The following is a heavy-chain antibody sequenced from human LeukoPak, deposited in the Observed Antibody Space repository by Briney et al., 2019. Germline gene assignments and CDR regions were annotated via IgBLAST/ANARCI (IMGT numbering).Heavy chain of an antibody. D-gene: IGHD3-16*01. CDR2: IYPGDSDT. CDR3: ARHDMTTSEYYFDY. CDR1: GYSFTSYW. V-gene: IGHV5-51*01. Sequence: GESLKIPCKGSGYSFTSYWIGWVRQKPGKGLEWIGIIYPGDSDTRYSPSFQGQVTISADKSISTAYLQWSSLKASDTAMYYCARHDMTTSEYYFDYWGQGTLVTVSS. J-gene: IGHJ4*02.